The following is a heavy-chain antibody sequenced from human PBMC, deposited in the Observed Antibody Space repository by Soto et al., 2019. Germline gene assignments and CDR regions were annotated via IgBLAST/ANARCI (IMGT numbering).Heavy chain of an antibody. D-gene: IGHD2-21*02. CDR1: GFTFENFA. J-gene: IGHJ5*02. Sequence: EMQLVESGGGLVQPGRSLRLSCAVSGFTFENFALHWVRQAPGKGLEWVSGIELNSGTIAYADSVKGRFALSRDSATSTLYLHLDGLRPEDTAFYYCAKAPKVVTHWFDPWGQGTLVTVSS. V-gene: IGHV3-9*01. CDR2: IELNSGTI. CDR3: AKAPKVVTHWFDP.